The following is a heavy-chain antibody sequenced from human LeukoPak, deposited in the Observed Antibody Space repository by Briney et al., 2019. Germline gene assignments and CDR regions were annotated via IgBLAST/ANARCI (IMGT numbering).Heavy chain of an antibody. V-gene: IGHV3-74*01. CDR3: ARDRDFWSGYYMDV. CDR1: GLTFRNYW. CDR2: INSDGSST. Sequence: GGSLRLSCAASGLTFRNYWMSWVRQAPGKGLEWVSRINSDGSSTSYADSVKGRFTISRDNAKNTLYLQMNSLRAEDTAVYYCARDRDFWSGYYMDVWGKGTTVTVSS. J-gene: IGHJ6*03. D-gene: IGHD3-3*01.